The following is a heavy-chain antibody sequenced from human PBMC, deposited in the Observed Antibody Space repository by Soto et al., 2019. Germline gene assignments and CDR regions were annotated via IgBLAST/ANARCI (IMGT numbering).Heavy chain of an antibody. V-gene: IGHV3-66*01. D-gene: IGHD3-22*01. CDR3: ARDDPPPDLDYDSSGYYQC. CDR2: IYSGGST. Sequence: GGSLRLSCAASGFTVSRNYMSWVRQAPGKGLEWVSVIYSGGSTYYADSVKGRFTISRDNAKNTLYLQMNSLRAEDTAVYYCARDDPPPDLDYDSSGYYQCWGQGTLVTVSS. CDR1: GFTVSRNY. J-gene: IGHJ4*02.